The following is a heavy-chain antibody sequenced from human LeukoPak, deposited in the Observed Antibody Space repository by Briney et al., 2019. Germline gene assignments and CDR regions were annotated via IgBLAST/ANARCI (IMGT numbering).Heavy chain of an antibody. CDR1: GDSVSSNSAA. V-gene: IGHV6-1*01. D-gene: IGHD5-18*01. CDR2: TYYRSKWYN. Sequence: SQTLSLTCAISGDSVSSNSAAWNWIRQSPSRGLEWLGRTYYRSKWYNDYAVSVKSRITINPDTSKNQFSLQLNSVTAADTAVYYCARVFARYSYGQGHFDYWGQGTLVTVSS. J-gene: IGHJ4*02. CDR3: ARVFARYSYGQGHFDY.